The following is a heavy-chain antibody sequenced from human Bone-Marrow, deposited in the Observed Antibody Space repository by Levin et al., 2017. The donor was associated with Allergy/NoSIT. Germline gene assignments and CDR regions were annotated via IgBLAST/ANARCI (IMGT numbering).Heavy chain of an antibody. CDR2: IWLDGRSQ. D-gene: IGHD4-17*01. Sequence: GGSLRLSCAASGFTFRGYGFHWVRQAPGKGLEWVAVIWLDGRSQHYADSVKGRFTISRDNSQNTLWLQMNSLRAEDTARYYCAKAGTTVMLDYSYSDVWGEGTAVTVSS. CDR1: GFTFRGYG. CDR3: AKAGTTVMLDYSYSDV. J-gene: IGHJ6*03. V-gene: IGHV3-33*03.